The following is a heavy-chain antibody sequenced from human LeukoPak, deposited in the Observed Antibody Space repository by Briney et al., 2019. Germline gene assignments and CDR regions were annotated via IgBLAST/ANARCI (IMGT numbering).Heavy chain of an antibody. D-gene: IGHD1-26*01. CDR2: ISAYNGNT. V-gene: IGHV1-18*01. CDR3: ARDKGAGATNFDY. CDR1: GYTFTSYG. Sequence: ASVKVSCKASGYTFTSYGISWVRQAPGQGLEWMGWISAYNGNTNYAQKFQGRVTMTRDTSISTAYMELSRLRSDDTAVYYCARDKGAGATNFDYWGQGTLVTVSS. J-gene: IGHJ4*02.